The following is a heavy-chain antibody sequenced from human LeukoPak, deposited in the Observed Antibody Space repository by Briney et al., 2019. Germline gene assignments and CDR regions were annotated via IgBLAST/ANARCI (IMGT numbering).Heavy chain of an antibody. J-gene: IGHJ4*02. V-gene: IGHV1-46*01. Sequence: ASVKVSCKASGYTFTSYYMHWVRQAPGQGLEWMGIINVSGGSTNYAQNFQGRVTMTRDTSTSTVYMELSSLRSGDTAVYYCAREGTYYYGSGSPSRYPWDYWGQGTLVTVSS. CDR3: AREGTYYYGSGSPSRYPWDY. CDR1: GYTFTSYY. D-gene: IGHD3-10*01. CDR2: INVSGGST.